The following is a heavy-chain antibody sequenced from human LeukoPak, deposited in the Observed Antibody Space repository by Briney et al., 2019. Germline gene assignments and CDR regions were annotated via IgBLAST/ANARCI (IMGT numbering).Heavy chain of an antibody. CDR3: ARVRTVRQQLVRRYFDY. J-gene: IGHJ4*02. D-gene: IGHD6-13*01. CDR2: MNPNSGNT. V-gene: IGHV1-8*03. CDR1: GYTFTSYD. Sequence: ASVKVSCKASGYTFTSYDINWVRQATGQGLEWMGWMNPNSGNTGYAQKFQGRVTITRNTSISTAYMELSSLRSEDTAVYYCARVRTVRQQLVRRYFDYWGQGTLVTVSS.